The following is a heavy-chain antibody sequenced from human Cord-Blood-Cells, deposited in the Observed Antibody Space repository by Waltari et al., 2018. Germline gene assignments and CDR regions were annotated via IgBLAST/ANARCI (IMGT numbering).Heavy chain of an antibody. CDR2: IYTRGST. V-gene: IGHV4-4*07. Sequence: QVQLQESGPGLVKPSATLSVTCTVSGGPIRSYYWSWIRQPAGKGLEWIGRIYTRGSTNYNPSLKSRVTRSVDTSKNQFSLKLSSVTAADTAVYYCASITKGYSSSWYFDYWGQGTLVTVSS. D-gene: IGHD6-13*01. CDR3: ASITKGYSSSWYFDY. CDR1: GGPIRSYY. J-gene: IGHJ4*02.